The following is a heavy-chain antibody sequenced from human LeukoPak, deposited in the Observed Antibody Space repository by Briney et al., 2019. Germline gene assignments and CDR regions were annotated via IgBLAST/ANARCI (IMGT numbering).Heavy chain of an antibody. D-gene: IGHD2-21*02. CDR1: GGSISSSGFY. J-gene: IGHJ3*02. CDR2: FHYSGTT. Sequence: SETLSLTCTVSGGSISSSGFYWAWFRQPPGKGLEWIGSFHYSGTTYYTPSLKSRVSVSVDTSKNQFSLKLSSVTAADTAVYYCARVHIVVVTAIPASDAFDIWGQGTMVTVSS. V-gene: IGHV4-39*01. CDR3: ARVHIVVVTAIPASDAFDI.